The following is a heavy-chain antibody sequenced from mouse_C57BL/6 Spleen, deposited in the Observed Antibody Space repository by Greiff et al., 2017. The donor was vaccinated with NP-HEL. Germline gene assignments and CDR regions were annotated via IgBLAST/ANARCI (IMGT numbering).Heavy chain of an antibody. CDR1: GYSITSGYY. CDR3: ARAELGWAMDY. V-gene: IGHV3-6*01. CDR2: ISYDGSN. D-gene: IGHD4-1*01. J-gene: IGHJ4*01. Sequence: VQLQQSGPGLVKPSQSLSLTCSVTGYSITSGYYWNWIRQFPGNKLEWMGYISYDGSNNYNPSLKNRISITRDTSKNQFFLKLNSVTTEDTATYYCARAELGWAMDYWGQGTSVTVSS.